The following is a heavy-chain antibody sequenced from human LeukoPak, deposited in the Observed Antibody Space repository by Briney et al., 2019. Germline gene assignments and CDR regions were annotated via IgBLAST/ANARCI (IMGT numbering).Heavy chain of an antibody. D-gene: IGHD5-24*01. CDR3: ARDHKMATVTDY. CDR2: ISRSGGTT. CDR1: GFTFSDYA. V-gene: IGHV3-23*01. Sequence: PGGSLRLSCAVSGFTFSDYAMTWVRQAPGKGLEWVAGISRSGGTTHYADSVKDRFTISRDNSKNTLYMQMDTLRVEDTAVYYCARDHKMATVTDYWGQGILVTVSS. J-gene: IGHJ4*02.